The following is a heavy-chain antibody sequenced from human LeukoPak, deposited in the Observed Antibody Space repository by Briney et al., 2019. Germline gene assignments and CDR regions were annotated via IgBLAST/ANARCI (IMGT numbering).Heavy chain of an antibody. CDR1: GGSISSHY. D-gene: IGHD2-21*02. V-gene: IGHV4-59*11. CDR3: ARLRVVTAPHFDY. Sequence: SETLSLTCPVSGGSISSHYWSWIGQPPGKGLDWIGYIYYSGSTNYNPSLKSRVTISVDTSKNQFSLKLSSVTAADTAVYYCARLRVVTAPHFDYWGQGTLVTVSS. CDR2: IYYSGST. J-gene: IGHJ4*02.